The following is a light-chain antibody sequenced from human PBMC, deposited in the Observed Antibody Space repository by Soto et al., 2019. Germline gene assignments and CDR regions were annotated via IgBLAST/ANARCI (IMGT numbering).Light chain of an antibody. CDR2: DAS. J-gene: IGKJ5*01. CDR3: QQYNSWPPIT. CDR1: QSLLQSNGNIY. V-gene: IGKV3-15*01. Sequence: IVMTQSPLSLPVTPGEPASISCRSSQSLLQSNGNIYLGWYQQKPGQAPRLLIYDASTRATGIPDGFSGGGSGTEFTLTISSLQSEDFVVYYCQQYNSWPPITFGQGTRLEIK.